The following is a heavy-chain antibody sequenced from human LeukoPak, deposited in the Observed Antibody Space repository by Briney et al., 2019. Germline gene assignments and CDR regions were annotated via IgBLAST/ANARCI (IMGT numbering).Heavy chain of an antibody. CDR3: ARVGGDYDFWSGYYVVDWFDP. J-gene: IGHJ5*02. D-gene: IGHD3-3*01. CDR1: GFTFSSYA. V-gene: IGHV4-59*01. Sequence: GSLRLSCAASGFTFSSYAMSWVRQAPGKGLEWIGYIYYSGSTNYNPSLKSRVTISVDTSKNQFSLKLSSVTAADTAVYYCARVGGDYDFWSGYYVVDWFDPWGQGTLVTVSS. CDR2: IYYSGST.